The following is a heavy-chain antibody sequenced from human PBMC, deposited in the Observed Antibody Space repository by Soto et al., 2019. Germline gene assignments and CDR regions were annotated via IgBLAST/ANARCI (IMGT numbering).Heavy chain of an antibody. Sequence: SETLSLTCTVSGDSFSAYDWSRIRQPSGKGLEWIGYIYYSGSTNYNSSLKSRLSISIDTSRNQFSLKLTSVTAADTAVYYCARESSLLLPDSGKKIDPWGHGILVPHSS. V-gene: IGHV4-59*01. J-gene: IGHJ5*02. CDR2: IYYSGST. CDR3: ARESSLLLPDSGKKIDP. D-gene: IGHD3-10*01. CDR1: GDSFSAYD.